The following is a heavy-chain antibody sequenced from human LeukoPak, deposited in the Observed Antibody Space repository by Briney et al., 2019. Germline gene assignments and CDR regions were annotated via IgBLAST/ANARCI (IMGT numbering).Heavy chain of an antibody. CDR2: VNGEGNVK. Sequence: GGSLRLSCAASGFTFNNYWVHWVRQAPGERPVWVARVNGEGNVKSYAASVMGRFTISRDNANNTLYLQIDSLGVDDSAMYFCARGGLRQHNWFDPWGQGTPVTVSS. CDR3: ARGGLRQHNWFDP. J-gene: IGHJ5*02. D-gene: IGHD6-13*01. CDR1: GFTFNNYW. V-gene: IGHV3-74*01.